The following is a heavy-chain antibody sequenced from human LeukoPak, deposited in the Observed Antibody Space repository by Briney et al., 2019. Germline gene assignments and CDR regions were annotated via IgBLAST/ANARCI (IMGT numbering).Heavy chain of an antibody. CDR3: AREGVGATFD. J-gene: IGHJ4*02. CDR2: MRSSSSYI. V-gene: IGHV3-21*01. CDR1: GFTFSSYS. D-gene: IGHD1-26*01. Sequence: PGGSLRLSCAASGFTFSSYSVTWVRQAPGKGLEGVSSMRSSSSYIYYADSVKGRFTISRDNAKNSLYLQMNSLRAEDTAVYYCAREGVGATFDWGQGTLVTVSS.